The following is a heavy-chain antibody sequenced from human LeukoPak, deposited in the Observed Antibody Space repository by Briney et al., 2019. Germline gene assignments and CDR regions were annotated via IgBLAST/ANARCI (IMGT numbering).Heavy chain of an antibody. CDR2: IRPEGTTT. D-gene: IGHD3-9*01. CDR1: GFTFSTYW. Sequence: GGSLRLSCAASGFTFSTYWMHWVRQGPGKGLVWVSPIRPEGTTTSYADSVKGRFTISRDNAKNTLFLQMNSLSAEDTAVYYCARDLDWILFDYWGQGTLVTVSS. J-gene: IGHJ4*02. V-gene: IGHV3-74*03. CDR3: ARDLDWILFDY.